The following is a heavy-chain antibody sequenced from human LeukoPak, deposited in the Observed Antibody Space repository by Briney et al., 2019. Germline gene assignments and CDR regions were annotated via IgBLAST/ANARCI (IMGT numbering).Heavy chain of an antibody. J-gene: IGHJ3*02. CDR1: GFTFSSYG. D-gene: IGHD2-21*01. CDR3: ARGVVGYAFDI. V-gene: IGHV3-30*03. CDR2: ISYDGSNK. Sequence: PGGSLRLSCAASGFTFSSYGMHWVRQAPGKGLEWVAVISYDGSNKYYADSVKGRFTISRDNAKNSLYLQMNSLRAEDTAVYYCARGVVGYAFDIWGQGTMVTVSS.